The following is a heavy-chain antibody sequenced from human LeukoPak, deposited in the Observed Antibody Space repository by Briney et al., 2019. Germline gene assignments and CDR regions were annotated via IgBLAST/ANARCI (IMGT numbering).Heavy chain of an antibody. Sequence: GGSLRLSCEASEFTFSDSYMSWVRQAPGKGLEWLTYISGSGHDTSYADSVKGRYTVSRDNAKNSLFLQMNSLRAEDTAVYYCAKSARVYDHWGQGTLVTVSS. CDR3: AKSARVYDH. CDR1: EFTFSDSY. J-gene: IGHJ4*02. V-gene: IGHV3-11*04. CDR2: ISGSGHDT. D-gene: IGHD5/OR15-5a*01.